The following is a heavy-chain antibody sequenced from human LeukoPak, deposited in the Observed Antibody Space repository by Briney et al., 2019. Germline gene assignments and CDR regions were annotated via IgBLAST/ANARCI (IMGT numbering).Heavy chain of an antibody. CDR1: GVSISSYY. D-gene: IGHD5-18*01. J-gene: IGHJ4*02. CDR2: IYYSGST. V-gene: IGHV4-59*01. CDR3: ARGTDPAMARGIDY. Sequence: SETLSLTCTVSGVSISSYYWSWIRQPPGKGLEWIGYIYYSGSTNYNPSLKSRVTISVDTSKNQFSLKLSSVTAADTAVYYCARGTDPAMARGIDYWGQGTLVTVSS.